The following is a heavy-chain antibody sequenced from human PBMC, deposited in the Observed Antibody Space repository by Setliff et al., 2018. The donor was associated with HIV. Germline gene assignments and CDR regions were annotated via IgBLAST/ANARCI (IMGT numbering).Heavy chain of an antibody. D-gene: IGHD4-17*01. CDR1: GGSLSTSSFY. CDR2: IYFNGST. J-gene: IGHJ5*02. CDR3: ARHRSYGDYDPNWFDP. Sequence: PSETLSLTCTVSGGSLSTSSFYWGWIRQPPGKGLQWIGSIYFNGSTYYNPSLKSRVTISVDTSKNQFSLKLRSVTAADTGIYYCARHRSYGDYDPNWFDPWGQGTLVTVSS. V-gene: IGHV4-39*01.